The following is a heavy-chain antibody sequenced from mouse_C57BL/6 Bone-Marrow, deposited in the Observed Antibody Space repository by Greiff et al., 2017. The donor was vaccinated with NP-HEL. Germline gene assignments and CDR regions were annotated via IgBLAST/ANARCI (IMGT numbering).Heavy chain of an antibody. Sequence: DVMLVESGGGLVQPGGSLKLSCAASGFTFSDYYMYWVRQTPEKRLEWVAYISNGGGSTYYPDTVKGRFTISRDNAKNTLYLQMSRLKSEDTAMYYCARHGYYGPFAYWGQGTLVTVSA. CDR3: ARHGYYGPFAY. CDR1: GFTFSDYY. J-gene: IGHJ3*01. V-gene: IGHV5-12*01. CDR2: ISNGGGST. D-gene: IGHD1-2*01.